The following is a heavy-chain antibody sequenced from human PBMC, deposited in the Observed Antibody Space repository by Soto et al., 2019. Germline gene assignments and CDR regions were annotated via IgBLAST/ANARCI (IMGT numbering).Heavy chain of an antibody. CDR2: IYSGGYT. D-gene: IGHD3-10*01. J-gene: IGHJ4*02. CDR1: GFTVSNNY. CDR3: APHAGGGGY. V-gene: IGHV3-53*01. Sequence: EVQLVESGGGLIQPGGSLRLSCAVSGFTVSNNYMSWVRQAPGKGLEGVSVIYSGGYTAYGDSVKGRFTISRDNSKNTLNPQMNRPRPGATAVYYGAPHAGGGGYWGQGTLVTVSS.